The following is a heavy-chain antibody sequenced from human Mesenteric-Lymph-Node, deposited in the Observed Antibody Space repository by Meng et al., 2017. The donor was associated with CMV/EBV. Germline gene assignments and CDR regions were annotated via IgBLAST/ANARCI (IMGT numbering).Heavy chain of an antibody. CDR3: ARDVRGFFDY. CDR2: IRGNGETT. J-gene: IGHJ4*02. V-gene: IGHV3-23*01. D-gene: IGHD3-16*01. CDR1: GFTFNSYA. Sequence: GGSLRLSCSASGFTFNSYAMSWVRQAPGKGLEWVSAIRGNGETTYYADSVKGRFTFSRDNSKRTMYLQMNSLTADDTAVYYCARDVRGFFDYWGQGTLVTVSS.